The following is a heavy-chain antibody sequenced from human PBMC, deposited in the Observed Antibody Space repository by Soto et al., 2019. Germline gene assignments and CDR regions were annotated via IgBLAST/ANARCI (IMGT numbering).Heavy chain of an antibody. CDR3: ARHRYSYGVYYFDY. CDR1: GGSFSGDYY. Sequence: SETLSLTCAVYGGSFSGDYYWSWIRQPPGKGLEWIGYIYYSGSTNYNPSLTSRVTISVDTSKNQFSLKLSSVTAADTAVYYCARHRYSYGVYYFDYWGQGTLVTVSS. D-gene: IGHD5-18*01. V-gene: IGHV4-59*08. CDR2: IYYSGST. J-gene: IGHJ4*02.